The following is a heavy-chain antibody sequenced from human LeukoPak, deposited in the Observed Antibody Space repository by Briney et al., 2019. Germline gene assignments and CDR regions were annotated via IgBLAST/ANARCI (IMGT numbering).Heavy chain of an antibody. Sequence: SGTLSLTCTVSSGSISDSNFYWSWIRQPAGKGLEWIGRIYTSGSTNYNPSLKSRVTISVDTSKNQFSLKLSSVTAADTAVYYCARENGDYDYWGQGTLVTVSS. CDR3: ARENGDYDY. D-gene: IGHD4-17*01. CDR2: IYTSGST. CDR1: SGSISDSNFY. J-gene: IGHJ4*02. V-gene: IGHV4-61*02.